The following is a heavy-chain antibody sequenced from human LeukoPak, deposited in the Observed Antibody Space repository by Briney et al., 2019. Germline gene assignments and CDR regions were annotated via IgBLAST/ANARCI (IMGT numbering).Heavy chain of an antibody. D-gene: IGHD3-22*01. J-gene: IGHJ4*02. CDR1: GVSISSSGYY. Sequence: PSETLSLTCNVSGVSISSSGYYRSWIRQHPGKGLEWIGYIYYCGSTYYNPSLKSRVTISVDTSKNQFSLKLSSVTAADTAVYYCARSPASITMIGGTWFLDYWGQGTLVTVSS. CDR2: IYYCGST. V-gene: IGHV4-31*03. CDR3: ARSPASITMIGGTWFLDY.